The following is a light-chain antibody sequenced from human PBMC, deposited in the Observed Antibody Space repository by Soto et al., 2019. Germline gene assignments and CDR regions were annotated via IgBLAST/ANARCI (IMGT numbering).Light chain of an antibody. Sequence: DIQMNQSPSTLSASVGDRAIITCRASQSFIIWLAWYQQKPGKAPKLQIYKASSLESGGPSGSSGSGSGPEFTLTIGSLQTDEFATYYCQQYDSFPWTYGQGTKGDIK. CDR3: QQYDSFPWT. CDR2: KAS. CDR1: QSFIIW. V-gene: IGKV1-5*03. J-gene: IGKJ1*01.